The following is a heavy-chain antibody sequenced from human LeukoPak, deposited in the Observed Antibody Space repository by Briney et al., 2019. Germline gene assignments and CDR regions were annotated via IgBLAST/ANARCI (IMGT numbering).Heavy chain of an antibody. D-gene: IGHD3-22*01. J-gene: IGHJ4*02. Sequence: SVKVSCTASGGTFSSYAISWVRQAPGQGLEWMGRIIPILGIANYAQKFQGRVTITADKSTSTAYMELSSLRSEDTAVYYCAGEHRSYDSSGYYFYWGQGTLVTVSS. CDR3: AGEHRSYDSSGYYFY. CDR2: IIPILGIA. CDR1: GGTFSSYA. V-gene: IGHV1-69*04.